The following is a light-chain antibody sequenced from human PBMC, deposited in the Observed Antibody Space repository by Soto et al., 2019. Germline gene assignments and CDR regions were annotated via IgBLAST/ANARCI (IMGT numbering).Light chain of an antibody. J-gene: IGKJ4*01. V-gene: IGKV3-11*01. Sequence: EIVLTQSPATLSLSAGERATLSCRASQSISTYLAWYQQRPGQAPMLLIYDASNRATGIPARFSGSGSGSDFTLCLSSLEPEDVAVYYCQRRHTWPLTFGGGTKVEIK. CDR1: QSISTY. CDR3: QRRHTWPLT. CDR2: DAS.